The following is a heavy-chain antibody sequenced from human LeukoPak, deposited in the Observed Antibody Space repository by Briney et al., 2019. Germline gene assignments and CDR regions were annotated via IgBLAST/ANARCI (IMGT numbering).Heavy chain of an antibody. J-gene: IGHJ4*02. CDR1: GFTFSSYS. CDR2: ISSSSSTI. CDR3: ARDYYDFWSAPYYFDY. Sequence: SGGSLRLSCAASGFTFSSYSMNWVRQAPGKGLEWVSYISSSSSTIYYADSVKGRFTISRDNAKNSLYLQMNSLRAEDTAVYYCARDYYDFWSAPYYFDYWGQGTLVTVSS. V-gene: IGHV3-48*01. D-gene: IGHD3-3*01.